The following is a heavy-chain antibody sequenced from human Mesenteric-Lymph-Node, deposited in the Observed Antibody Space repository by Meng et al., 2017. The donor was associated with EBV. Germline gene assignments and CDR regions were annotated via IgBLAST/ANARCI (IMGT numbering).Heavy chain of an antibody. CDR2: IYWDDDK. CDR3: AHRTSNCFDP. Sequence: QILLNESCLTLVKATQTLTLTFTFSGFSLSTHGANVGWIRQPPGKALEWLALIYWDDDKRYSPSLKTRLTITKDTSENQVVLTMTNMDPVDAATYYCAHRTSNCFDPWGQGTLVTVSS. J-gene: IGHJ5*02. V-gene: IGHV2-5*02. CDR1: GFSLSTHGAN.